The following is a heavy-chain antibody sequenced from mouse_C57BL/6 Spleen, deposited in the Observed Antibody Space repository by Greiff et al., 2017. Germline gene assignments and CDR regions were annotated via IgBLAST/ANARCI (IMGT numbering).Heavy chain of an antibody. J-gene: IGHJ3*01. V-gene: IGHV1-61*01. CDR1: GYTFTSYW. CDR2: IDPSDSET. CDR3: ARSYDYAWFGY. Sequence: QVQLQQPGAELVRPGSSVKLSCKASGYTFTSYWMDWVKQRPGQGLEWIGNIDPSDSETHYTQKFKDKATLTVDKSSSTAYMQLSSLTSEESAVYYCARSYDYAWFGYWGQGNLVNVSA. D-gene: IGHD2-4*01.